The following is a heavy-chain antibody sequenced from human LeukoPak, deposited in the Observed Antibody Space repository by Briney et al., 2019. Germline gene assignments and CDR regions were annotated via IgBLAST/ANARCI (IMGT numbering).Heavy chain of an antibody. J-gene: IGHJ5*02. Sequence: SETLSLTCTVSGGSISSYYWSWIRQPPGKGLQRIGYIYYSGSTNYNPSLKSRVTISVDTSKNQFSLKLSSVTAADTAVYYCARGNSVVVVAATLGWFDPWGQGTLVTVSS. CDR1: GGSISSYY. CDR3: ARGNSVVVVAATLGWFDP. V-gene: IGHV4-59*01. CDR2: IYYSGST. D-gene: IGHD2-15*01.